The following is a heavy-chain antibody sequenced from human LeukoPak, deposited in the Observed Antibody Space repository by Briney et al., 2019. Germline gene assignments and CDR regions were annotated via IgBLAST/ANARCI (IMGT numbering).Heavy chain of an antibody. CDR3: TRGLRCSSHGCYADY. D-gene: IGHD2-2*01. Sequence: SETLSLTCIVSGDSISSYYWSWIRQPAGEGLEWMGRIYSTGGTHYNPSFKNRVIMSVDTSRNQFSLKLTSVTAADTAVYYCTRGLRCSSHGCYADYWGQGTLVTVSS. CDR2: IYSTGGT. CDR1: GDSISSYY. J-gene: IGHJ4*02. V-gene: IGHV4-4*07.